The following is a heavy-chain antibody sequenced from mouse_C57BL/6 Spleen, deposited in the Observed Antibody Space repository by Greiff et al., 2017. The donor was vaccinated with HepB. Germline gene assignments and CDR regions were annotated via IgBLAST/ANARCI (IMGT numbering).Heavy chain of an antibody. J-gene: IGHJ2*01. V-gene: IGHV1-61*01. CDR1: GYTFTSYW. D-gene: IGHD2-4*01. CDR2: IYPSDSEN. CDR3: ALDDYDGFDY. Sequence: QVQLQQPGAELVRPGSSVKLSCKASGYTFTSYWLEWVKQRPGQGLEWIGNIYPSDSENHYNQKFKDKATLTVDKSSSTAYMQLSSLTSEDSAVYYCALDDYDGFDYWGQGTTLTVSS.